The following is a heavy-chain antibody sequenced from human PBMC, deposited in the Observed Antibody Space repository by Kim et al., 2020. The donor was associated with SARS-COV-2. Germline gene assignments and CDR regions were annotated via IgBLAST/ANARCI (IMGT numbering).Heavy chain of an antibody. Sequence: SETLSLTCTVSGASIGSHGYFWAWIRQPPGRGLEWIGSLSYSGRRYYNPSLERRITTSLDTSKTQFSLRLTSVTAADTAVYHSSRLYAFTGSYPAYYFN. CDR3: SRLYAFTGSYPAYYFN. CDR2: LSYSGRR. CDR1: GASIGSHGYF. D-gene: IGHD3-16*02. V-gene: IGHV4-39*01. J-gene: IGHJ4*01.